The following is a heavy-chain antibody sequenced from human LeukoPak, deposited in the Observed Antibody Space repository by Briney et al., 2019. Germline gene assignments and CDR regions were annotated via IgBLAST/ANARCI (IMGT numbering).Heavy chain of an antibody. D-gene: IGHD3-9*01. Sequence: ASVKVSCKASGYTFTGYYMHWVRQAPGQGLEWMGWINPNSGGTNYAQKFQGRVTMTRDTSISTAYMELSRLRSDDTAVYYCARTRLNYDILTGYYPRNGMDVWGQGTTVTVSS. V-gene: IGHV1-2*02. CDR3: ARTRLNYDILTGYYPRNGMDV. J-gene: IGHJ6*02. CDR1: GYTFTGYY. CDR2: INPNSGGT.